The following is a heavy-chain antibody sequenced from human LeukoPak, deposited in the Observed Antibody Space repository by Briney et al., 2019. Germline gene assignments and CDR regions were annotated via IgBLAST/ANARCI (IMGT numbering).Heavy chain of an antibody. J-gene: IGHJ4*02. Sequence: GASVKVSCKASGYTFTSYGISWVRQAPGQGLEWMGWISAHNGNTNYAQKPQGRVTMTTDTSTSTAYMELRSPRSDDTAVYYCARDKDYIWGSSPKFDYWGQGTLVTVSS. CDR3: ARDKDYIWGSSPKFDY. D-gene: IGHD3-16*01. CDR2: ISAHNGNT. CDR1: GYTFTSYG. V-gene: IGHV1-18*01.